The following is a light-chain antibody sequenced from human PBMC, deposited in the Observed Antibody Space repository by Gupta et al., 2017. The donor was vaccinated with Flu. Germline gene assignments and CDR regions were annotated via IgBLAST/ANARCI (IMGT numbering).Light chain of an antibody. Sequence: DIQMTQSPSSLSASVGDKVTITCRASQTIISYLNWYQQIPGTAPKLLIYAGSDLVSGVPSRFSGSGSGTDFTLTISRLQPEDSATYYCQQSDITPLTFGGGTKVEIK. CDR2: AGS. CDR3: QQSDITPLT. CDR1: QTIISY. V-gene: IGKV1-39*01. J-gene: IGKJ4*01.